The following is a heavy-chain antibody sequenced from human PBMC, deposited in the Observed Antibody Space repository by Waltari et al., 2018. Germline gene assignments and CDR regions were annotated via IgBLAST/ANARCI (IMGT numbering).Heavy chain of an antibody. V-gene: IGHV4-38-2*02. D-gene: IGHD2-15*01. Sequence: QVQLQESGPGLVKPSETLYLTCAVSGYSISSGYYWGWIRQPPGKGLEWIGSIYHSGSTYYNPSLKSRVTISVDTSKNQFSLKLSSVTAADTAVYYCARESHCSGGSCYPSGGFDYWGQGTLVTVSS. J-gene: IGHJ4*02. CDR1: GYSISSGYY. CDR3: ARESHCSGGSCYPSGGFDY. CDR2: IYHSGST.